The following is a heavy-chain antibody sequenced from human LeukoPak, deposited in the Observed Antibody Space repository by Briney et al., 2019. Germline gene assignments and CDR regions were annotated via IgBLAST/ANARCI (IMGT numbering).Heavy chain of an antibody. CDR1: GGSISSYY. V-gene: IGHV4-59*01. Sequence: SETLFLTCTVSGGSISSYYWSWIRQPPGKGLEWIGYIYYSGSTNYNPSLKSRVTISVDTSKNQFSLKLSSVTAADTAVYYCARLKVTTSTFWFDPWGQGTLVTVSS. J-gene: IGHJ5*02. CDR2: IYYSGST. CDR3: ARLKVTTSTFWFDP. D-gene: IGHD4-17*01.